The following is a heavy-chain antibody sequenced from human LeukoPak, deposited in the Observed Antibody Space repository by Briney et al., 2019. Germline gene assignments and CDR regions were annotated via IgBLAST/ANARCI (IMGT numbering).Heavy chain of an antibody. J-gene: IGHJ4*02. CDR1: GFSLTTSGMC. V-gene: IGHV2-70*11. CDR3: ARLHTSTWSSNFDY. Sequence: SGPALVKPTQTLTLTCTFSGFSLTTSGMCVSWIRQPPGKALEGLARIDWDDDKYYSTSLKTRLTISKDTSKNQVVLTMTNMDPVDTATYYCARLHTSTWSSNFDYWGQGILVTVSS. D-gene: IGHD6-13*01. CDR2: IDWDDDK.